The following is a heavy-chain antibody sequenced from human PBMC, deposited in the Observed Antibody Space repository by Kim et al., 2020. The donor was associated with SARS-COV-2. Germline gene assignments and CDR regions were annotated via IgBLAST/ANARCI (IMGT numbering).Heavy chain of an antibody. V-gene: IGHV7-4-1*02. CDR3: ACGYSGYDESYYYYGMDV. CDR2: INSNTGNP. Sequence: ASVKVSCKASGYTFSSYAMNWVRQAPGQGLEWMGWINSNTGNPTYAQGLTGRFVLSLDTSVSTAYLQISSLKAGDAAVYYCACGYSGYDESYYYYGMDVWGQGTTVTVSS. J-gene: IGHJ6*02. D-gene: IGHD5-12*01. CDR1: GYTFSSYA.